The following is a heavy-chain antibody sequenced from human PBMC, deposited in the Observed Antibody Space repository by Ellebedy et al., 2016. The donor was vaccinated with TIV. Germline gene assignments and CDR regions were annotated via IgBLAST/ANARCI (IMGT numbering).Heavy chain of an antibody. CDR3: ARYCSGGSCLSTGCYYGMDV. V-gene: IGHV3-7*03. Sequence: PGGSLRLSCAVSGFTFSSYWMSWVRQAPGKGLEWVANIRQDGTKNYVDSVKGRFTISRDNSKDTLSLQMNSLRAEDTAVYYCARYCSGGSCLSTGCYYGMDVWGQGTTVTVSS. J-gene: IGHJ6*02. CDR1: GFTFSSYW. CDR2: IRQDGTK. D-gene: IGHD2-15*01.